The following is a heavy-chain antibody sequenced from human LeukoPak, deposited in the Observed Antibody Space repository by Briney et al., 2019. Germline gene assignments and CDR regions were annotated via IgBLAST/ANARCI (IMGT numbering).Heavy chain of an antibody. J-gene: IGHJ4*02. Sequence: SETLSLTCTVSGGSISSYYWSWIRQPPGKGLEWIGYIYYSGSTNYNPSLKSRVTVSVDTSKNQSSLKLSSVTAADTAVYYCARGLSSSLFDYWGQGTLVTVSS. CDR1: GGSISSYY. D-gene: IGHD6-6*01. V-gene: IGHV4-59*01. CDR2: IYYSGST. CDR3: ARGLSSSLFDY.